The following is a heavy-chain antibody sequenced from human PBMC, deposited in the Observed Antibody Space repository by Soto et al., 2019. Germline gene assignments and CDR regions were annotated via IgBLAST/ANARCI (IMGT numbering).Heavy chain of an antibody. CDR1: GYTFTGYY. V-gene: IGHV1-2*04. CDR2: INPNSGCT. Sequence: ASVKVSCKASGYTFTGYYMHWVRQAPGQGLEWMGWINPNSGCTNYAQKFQGWVTMTRDTSISTAYMELSRLRSYDTAVYYCARGPNDLPHCRGGSSPYDEHWFEPWGQGTLVPVSS. D-gene: IGHD2-15*01. J-gene: IGHJ5*02. CDR3: ARGPNDLPHCRGGSSPYDEHWFEP.